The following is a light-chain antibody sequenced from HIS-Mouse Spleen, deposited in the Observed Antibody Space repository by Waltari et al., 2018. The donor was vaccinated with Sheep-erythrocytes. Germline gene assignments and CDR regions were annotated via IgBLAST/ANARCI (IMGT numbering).Light chain of an antibody. CDR2: EVS. V-gene: IGLV2-14*01. J-gene: IGLJ3*02. CDR1: SSDVGGYNY. CDR3: SSYTSSSTWV. Sequence: QSALTQPRSVSGSPGQSVTISCTGTSSDVGGYNYVSWYQQHPGKAPKLMIYEVSNQPSGVYNRFSGSKSGNTASLTISGLQAEDEADYYCSSYTSSSTWVFGGGTKLTVL.